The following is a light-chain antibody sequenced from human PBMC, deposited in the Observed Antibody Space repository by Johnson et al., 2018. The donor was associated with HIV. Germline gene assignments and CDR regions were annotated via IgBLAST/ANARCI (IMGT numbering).Light chain of an antibody. CDR3: GTWDSSLSAYV. CDR2: ENN. CDR1: SSNIGNNY. V-gene: IGLV1-51*02. Sequence: QSVLTQPPSVSAAPGQKVTISCSGSSSNIGNNYISWYQQHPGTAPKLLIYENNKRPSGSPDRFSGSKSGTSATLGITGLQTGDAADYYCGTWDSSLSAYVLGTGTKGTVL. J-gene: IGLJ1*01.